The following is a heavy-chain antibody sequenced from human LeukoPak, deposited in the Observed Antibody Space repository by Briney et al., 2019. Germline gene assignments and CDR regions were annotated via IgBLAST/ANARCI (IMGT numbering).Heavy chain of an antibody. V-gene: IGHV1-18*01. J-gene: IGHJ4*02. CDR3: ARDGPSAYYYDSSGYYYLDY. D-gene: IGHD3-22*01. Sequence: ASVKVSCKASGYTFTSYGISWVRQAPGQGLEWMGWISAYNGNTNYAQKLQGRVTMTTDTSTSTAYMELRSLRSDDTAVYYCARDGPSAYYYDSSGYYYLDYWGQGTLVTVSS. CDR1: GYTFTSYG. CDR2: ISAYNGNT.